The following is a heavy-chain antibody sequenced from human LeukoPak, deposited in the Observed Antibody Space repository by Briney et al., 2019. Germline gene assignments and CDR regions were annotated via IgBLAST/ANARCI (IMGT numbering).Heavy chain of an antibody. CDR1: GFTFSSYA. Sequence: GGSLRLSCAASGFTFSSYAMHWVRQAPGKGLEYVSAISSNGGSTYYANSVKGRFTISRDNSKNTLYLQMGSLRAEDMAVYYCARGRLQLLPLYYFDYWGQGTLVTVSS. V-gene: IGHV3-64*01. J-gene: IGHJ4*02. D-gene: IGHD3-22*01. CDR3: ARGRLQLLPLYYFDY. CDR2: ISSNGGST.